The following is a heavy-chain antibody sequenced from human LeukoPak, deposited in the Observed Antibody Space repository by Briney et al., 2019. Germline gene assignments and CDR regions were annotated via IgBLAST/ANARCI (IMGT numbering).Heavy chain of an antibody. CDR2: ISFDGSNK. CDR3: AREKLGSSLGFDP. D-gene: IGHD3-16*01. Sequence: GGSLRLSCAASGFTFSSYTIHWVRQPPGKGLEWVAVISFDGSNKYYADSVKGRFTISRDNSKNTLYLQMNSLRAEDTAVYYCAREKLGSSLGFDPWGQGTLVTVSS. J-gene: IGHJ5*02. V-gene: IGHV3-30-3*01. CDR1: GFTFSSYT.